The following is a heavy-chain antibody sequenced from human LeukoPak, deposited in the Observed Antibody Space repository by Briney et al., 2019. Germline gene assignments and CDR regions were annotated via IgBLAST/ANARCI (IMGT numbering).Heavy chain of an antibody. V-gene: IGHV1-2*02. CDR3: ARDEWLDY. CDR2: INPNSGGT. Sequence: ASVKVSCKASGYTFTSYGISWVRQAPGQGLEWMGWINPNSGGTNYAQKFQGRVTMTRDTSISTAYMELSRLRSDDTAVYYCARDEWLDYWGQGTLVTVSS. D-gene: IGHD3-3*01. J-gene: IGHJ4*02. CDR1: GYTFTSYG.